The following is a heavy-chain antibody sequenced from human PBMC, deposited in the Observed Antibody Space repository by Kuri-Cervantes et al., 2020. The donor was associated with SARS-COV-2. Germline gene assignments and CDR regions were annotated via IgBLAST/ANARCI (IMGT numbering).Heavy chain of an antibody. Sequence: GESLKISCAASGFTFSSYEMNWVRQAPGKGLEWVSYISSSSSTIYYADSVKGRFTISRDNAKNSLYLQMNSLRDEDTAVYYCARAGYYRGMSWFDPWGQGTLVTVSS. CDR3: ARAGYYRGMSWFDP. CDR2: ISSSSSTI. D-gene: IGHD1-14*01. V-gene: IGHV3-48*02. J-gene: IGHJ5*02. CDR1: GFTFSSYE.